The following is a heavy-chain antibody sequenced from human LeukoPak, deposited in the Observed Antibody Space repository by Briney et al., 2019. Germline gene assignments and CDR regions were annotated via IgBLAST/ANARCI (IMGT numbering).Heavy chain of an antibody. J-gene: IGHJ4*02. Sequence: PSETLSLTCTVSGGSLSSYYWSWIRQPPGKGLEWIGYIYYSGSTNYNPSLKSRVTISVDTSKNQFSLKLSSVTAADTAVYYCARCIAAAGNNVYYFDFWGQGTLVTVSS. CDR3: ARCIAAAGNNVYYFDF. CDR1: GGSLSSYY. CDR2: IYYSGST. D-gene: IGHD6-13*01. V-gene: IGHV4-59*01.